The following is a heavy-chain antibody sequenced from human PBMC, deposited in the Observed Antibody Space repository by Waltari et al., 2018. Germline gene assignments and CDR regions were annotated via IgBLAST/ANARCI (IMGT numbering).Heavy chain of an antibody. Sequence: QVQLVQSGADVKKPVASVKVSCKASGYQFVGYGISWVRQAPGQGLEWMGWIIPYNGNTIYAQNVQGRVFMTADTSTDTAYMELTSLRSDDTAVYYCARDRLRWLHSGSDQWGQGTLVTVSS. CDR1: GYQFVGYG. J-gene: IGHJ4*02. D-gene: IGHD5-12*01. CDR3: ARDRLRWLHSGSDQ. V-gene: IGHV1-18*04. CDR2: IIPYNGNT.